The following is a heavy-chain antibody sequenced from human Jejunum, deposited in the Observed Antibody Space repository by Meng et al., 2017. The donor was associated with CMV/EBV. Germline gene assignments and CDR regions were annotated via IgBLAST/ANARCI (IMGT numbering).Heavy chain of an antibody. J-gene: IGHJ4*02. CDR1: GFSVSSSY. V-gene: IGHV3-53*01. CDR3: VPTSASSGFGY. D-gene: IGHD6-6*01. Sequence: LSGAASGFSVSSSYMSWVRQAPGKGLEWVSVVYAGGSTFYTDSVKGRFTLSRDNSKNTLYLQMDSLRVEDTAVYYCVPTSASSGFGYWGQGTLVTVSS. CDR2: VYAGGST.